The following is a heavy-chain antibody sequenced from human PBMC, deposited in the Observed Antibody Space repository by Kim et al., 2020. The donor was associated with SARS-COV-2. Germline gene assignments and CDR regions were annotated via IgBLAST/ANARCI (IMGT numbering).Heavy chain of an antibody. CDR3: ARHVWGYCSGGSCYRDVGAFDI. D-gene: IGHD2-15*01. J-gene: IGHJ3*02. CDR1: GFTVSSNY. V-gene: IGHV3-53*01. CDR2: IYSGGST. Sequence: GGSLRLSCAASGFTVSSNYMSWVRQAPGKGLEWVSVIYSGGSTYYADSVKGRFTISRDNSKNTLYLQMNSLRAEDTAVYYCARHVWGYCSGGSCYRDVGAFDIWGQGTMVTVSS.